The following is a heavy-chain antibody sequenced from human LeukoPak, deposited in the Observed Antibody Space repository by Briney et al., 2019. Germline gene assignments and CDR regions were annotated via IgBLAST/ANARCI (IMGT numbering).Heavy chain of an antibody. CDR3: ARLEVVVVTPGRAAFDI. CDR2: LYPGDSDT. CDR1: GYSFTSYW. D-gene: IGHD3-22*01. J-gene: IGHJ3*02. V-gene: IGHV5-51*01. Sequence: GESLKISCKGSGYSFTSYWIGWVRQMPGKGLEWMGILYPGDSDTRYSPSFQGQVTISADKSISTAYLQWSSLKASDTAMYYCARLEVVVVTPGRAAFDIWGQGTMVTVSS.